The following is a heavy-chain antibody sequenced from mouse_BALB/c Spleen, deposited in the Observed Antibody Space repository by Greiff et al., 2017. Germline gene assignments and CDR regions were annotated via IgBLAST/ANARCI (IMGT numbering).Heavy chain of an antibody. D-gene: IGHD2-4*01. J-gene: IGHJ3*01. Sequence: DVHLVESGGGLVQPGGSLKLSCAASGFTFSSYTMSWVRQTPEKRLEWVAYISNGGGSTYYPDTVKGRFTISRDNAKNTLYLQMSSLKSEDTAMYYCARPMITTTEAWFAYWGQGTLVTVSA. CDR3: ARPMITTTEAWFAY. CDR1: GFTFSSYT. CDR2: ISNGGGST. V-gene: IGHV5-12-2*01.